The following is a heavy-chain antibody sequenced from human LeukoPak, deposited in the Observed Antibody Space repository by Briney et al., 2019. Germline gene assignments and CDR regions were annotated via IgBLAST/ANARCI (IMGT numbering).Heavy chain of an antibody. Sequence: TVKVSCKASGGTLSSYAISWVRQAPGQRLEWMGGIIELFCTVNYTQKFQGSVTITADESTSTAYIELSSLRSEDTAVYYCARGHRCGGDCYTWFDPWGQGTLGTVSS. J-gene: IGHJ5*02. CDR2: IIELFCTV. CDR3: ARGHRCGGDCYTWFDP. CDR1: GGTLSSYA. D-gene: IGHD2-21*02. V-gene: IGHV1-69*13.